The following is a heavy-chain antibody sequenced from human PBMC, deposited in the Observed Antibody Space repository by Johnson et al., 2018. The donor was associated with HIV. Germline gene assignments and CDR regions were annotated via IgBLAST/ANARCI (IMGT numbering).Heavy chain of an antibody. Sequence: QVQLVESGGGVVQPGRSLRLSCAASGFTFSSYAMHWVRQAPGKGLEWVAVISYDGSNKYYADSVKGRFTISSDNSKNTLYLQMNSLRAEDTAVYCCAGVAGVWLRDTNAFEIWGQGTMVTVCS. D-gene: IGHD5-18*01. CDR2: ISYDGSNK. CDR1: GFTFSSYA. J-gene: IGHJ3*02. CDR3: AGVAGVWLRDTNAFEI. V-gene: IGHV3-30*04.